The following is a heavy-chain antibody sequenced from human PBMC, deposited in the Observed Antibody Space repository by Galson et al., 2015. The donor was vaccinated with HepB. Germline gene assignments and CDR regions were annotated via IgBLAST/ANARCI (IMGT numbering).Heavy chain of an antibody. CDR2: ISYDGSNK. J-gene: IGHJ4*02. V-gene: IGHV3-30*03. CDR3: ARVGRTTATT. D-gene: IGHD1-1*01. Sequence: SLRLSCAASGFTFSSYGMHWVHQAPGKGLEWVAVISYDGSNKNYADSVKGRFTISRDNSKNTLYLQMNRLRGGDTAVYYCARVGRTTATTWGQGSRVTVSS. CDR1: GFTFSSYG.